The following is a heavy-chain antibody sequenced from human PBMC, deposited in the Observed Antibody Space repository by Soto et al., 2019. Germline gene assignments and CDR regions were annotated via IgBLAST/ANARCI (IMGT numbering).Heavy chain of an antibody. J-gene: IGHJ6*03. V-gene: IGHV3-30*18. CDR3: AKGGDIGGAGETYYYSYIDV. CDR1: GFTFSNSG. CDR2: ISYDGSSK. Sequence: SLRLSCAASGFTFSNSGVHWVRQAPGKGLEWVALISYDGSSKYYADSVKGRFTISRDNSKNTLSLQMNSLTAEDTAVYYCAKGGDIGGAGETYYYSYIDVWGRGTTVTVSS. D-gene: IGHD3-16*01.